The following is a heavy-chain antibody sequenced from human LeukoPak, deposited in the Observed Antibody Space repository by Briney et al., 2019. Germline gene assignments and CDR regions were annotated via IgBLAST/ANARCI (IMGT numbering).Heavy chain of an antibody. J-gene: IGHJ6*02. Sequence: PGGSLRLSCAASGFTFSSYAMSWVRQAPGKGREGGSAISVSGGSTYYADSVKGRFTISRDNSKNTLYLQMNSLRAEDTAVYYCAKVEGDYVLGGSYGMDVWGQGTTVTVSS. V-gene: IGHV3-23*01. CDR1: GFTFSSYA. CDR3: AKVEGDYVLGGSYGMDV. CDR2: ISVSGGST. D-gene: IGHD3-10*02.